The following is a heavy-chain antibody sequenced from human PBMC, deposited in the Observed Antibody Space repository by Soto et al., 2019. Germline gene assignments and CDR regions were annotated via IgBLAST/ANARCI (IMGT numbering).Heavy chain of an antibody. D-gene: IGHD5-18*01. J-gene: IGHJ6*02. Sequence: GASVKVSCKASGGTXSSYAISWVRQAPGQGLEWMGGIIPIFGTANYAQKFQGRVTITADESTSTAYMELSSLRSEDTAVYYCARVDSVDTAMATYYYYGMDVWGQGTTVTVSS. V-gene: IGHV1-69*13. CDR1: GGTXSSYA. CDR3: ARVDSVDTAMATYYYYGMDV. CDR2: IIPIFGTA.